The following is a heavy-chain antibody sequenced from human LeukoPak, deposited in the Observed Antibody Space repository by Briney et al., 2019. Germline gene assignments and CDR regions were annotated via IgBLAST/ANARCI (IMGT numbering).Heavy chain of an antibody. V-gene: IGHV1-2*02. J-gene: IGHJ5*02. Sequence: ASVKVSCTASGYTFIDYHIHWVRQAPGQGLEWMGWINPKNGGTRLAQRLQGRVTMTRDTSTGTAYMELSSLRSDDTAVYYCATKKTPLYCGGDCYSGLGWFDPWGQGTLITVSS. CDR2: INPKNGGT. D-gene: IGHD2-21*02. CDR3: ATKKTPLYCGGDCYSGLGWFDP. CDR1: GYTFIDYH.